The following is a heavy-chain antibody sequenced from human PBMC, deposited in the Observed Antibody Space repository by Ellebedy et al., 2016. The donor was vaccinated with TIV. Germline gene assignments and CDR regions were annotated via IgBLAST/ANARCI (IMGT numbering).Heavy chain of an antibody. V-gene: IGHV3-66*01. J-gene: IGHJ4*02. CDR2: IYSGGST. Sequence: GESLKISCAASGFTVSSNYMSWVRQAPGKGLEWVSVIYSGGSTYYADSVKGRFTISRDNSENTLFLQMHSLRGEDTAVYYCAKELVSRDSLTFDYWGQGVLVTVSS. CDR3: AKELVSRDSLTFDY. D-gene: IGHD3-9*01. CDR1: GFTVSSNY.